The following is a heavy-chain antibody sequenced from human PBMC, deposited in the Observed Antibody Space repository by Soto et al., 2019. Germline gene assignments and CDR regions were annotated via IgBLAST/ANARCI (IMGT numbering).Heavy chain of an antibody. J-gene: IGHJ4*02. CDR2: IGGGGNDR. CDR3: ARSLFIASTDTEPFDA. CDR1: GFTFSSYA. Sequence: GGSLRLSCAASGFTFSSYAMSWVRQAPGKGLEWVSAIGGGGNDRFYADSVRGRFTISRDNSRNTLYLHMNSLRAEDTAVHYCARSLFIASTDTEPFDAWGQGTLVTVSS. V-gene: IGHV3-23*01. D-gene: IGHD6-13*01.